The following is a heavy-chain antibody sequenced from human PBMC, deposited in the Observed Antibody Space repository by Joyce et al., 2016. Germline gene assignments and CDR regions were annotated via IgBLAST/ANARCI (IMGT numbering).Heavy chain of an antibody. CDR3: ATSLPSRVGGFQFFGLDV. J-gene: IGHJ6*02. V-gene: IGHV4-61*01. CDR1: GDSFSDTSSY. D-gene: IGHD3-10*01. CDR2: IYNSETT. Sequence: HLQESGPGLVKPSETLSLTCTISGDSFSDTSSYWSWIRQPPGKGLEWLGFIYNSETTHYNPCLGGRLSISAGAAKKQFSLRLTSVTSADTAVYYCATSLPSRVGGFQFFGLDVWGQGTTVIVS.